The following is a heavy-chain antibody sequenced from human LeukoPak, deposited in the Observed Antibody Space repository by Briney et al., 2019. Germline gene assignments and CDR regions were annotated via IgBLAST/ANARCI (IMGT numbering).Heavy chain of an antibody. CDR3: ARADSYGLYFDY. CDR1: GGSVSSGSYY. J-gene: IGHJ4*02. D-gene: IGHD5-18*01. V-gene: IGHV4-61*01. CDR2: IYYSGST. Sequence: SETLSLTCTVCGGSVSSGSYYWSWIRQPPGKGLEWIGYIYYSGSTNYNPSLKSRVTISVDTSKNQFSLKLSSVTAADTAVYSCARADSYGLYFDYWGQGTLVTVSS.